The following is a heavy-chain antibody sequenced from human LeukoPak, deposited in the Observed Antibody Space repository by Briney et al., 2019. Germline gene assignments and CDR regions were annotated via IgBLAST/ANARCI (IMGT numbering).Heavy chain of an antibody. Sequence: PGRSLRLSCAASGFTFSSYGMHWVRQAPGKGLEWVAVISYDGSHKYSADSVKGRFTISRDNSKNTLFLQMNSLRGEDTAVYYCAKDRGTTVVIDYWGQGTLVTVSS. D-gene: IGHD4-23*01. CDR3: AKDRGTTVVIDY. J-gene: IGHJ4*02. CDR2: ISYDGSHK. V-gene: IGHV3-30*18. CDR1: GFTFSSYG.